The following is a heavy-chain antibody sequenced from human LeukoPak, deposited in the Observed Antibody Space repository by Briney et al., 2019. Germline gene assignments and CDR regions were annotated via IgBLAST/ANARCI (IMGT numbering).Heavy chain of an antibody. J-gene: IGHJ4*02. Sequence: GSLRLSCAASGFTFSNYYMSWIRQAPGKGLEWVSYISSSGTTMYYADSVKGRFIISRDNAKNSLFLQMNSLRAEDTAVYYCARARRDGYNPVGYFDYWGQGTLVTVSS. V-gene: IGHV3-11*01. CDR1: GFTFSNYY. CDR2: ISSSGTTM. D-gene: IGHD5-12*01. CDR3: ARARRDGYNPVGYFDY.